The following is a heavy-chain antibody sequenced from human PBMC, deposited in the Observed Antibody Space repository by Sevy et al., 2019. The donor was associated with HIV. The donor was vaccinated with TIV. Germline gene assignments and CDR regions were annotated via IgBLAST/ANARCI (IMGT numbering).Heavy chain of an antibody. V-gene: IGHV3-23*01. CDR2: ISGSGGST. J-gene: IGHJ4*02. CDR3: RGSSSVVAVGAFFDY. CDR1: GFTFISYV. Sequence: GGSLRLSCAASGFTFISYVMTWVRQAPGKGLEWVSSISGSGGSTYYADSVKGRFTISRDNSKNTLYLQMNSLRDDDTAVYYCRGSSSVVAVGAFFDYWGQGTLVTVS. D-gene: IGHD2-15*01.